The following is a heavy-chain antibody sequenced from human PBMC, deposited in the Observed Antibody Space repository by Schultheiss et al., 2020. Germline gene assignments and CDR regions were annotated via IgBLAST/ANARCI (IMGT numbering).Heavy chain of an antibody. CDR3: AKDPRSRKAY. CDR2: ILYDGSNK. D-gene: IGHD2-2*01. CDR1: GFTFSSYG. J-gene: IGHJ4*02. V-gene: IGHV3-30*18. Sequence: GESLKISCAASGFTFSSYGMHWVRQAPGKGLEWVAVILYDGSNKYYADSVKGRFTISRDNAKNSLYLQMNSLRAEDTAVYYCAKDPRSRKAYWGQGTLVTVSS.